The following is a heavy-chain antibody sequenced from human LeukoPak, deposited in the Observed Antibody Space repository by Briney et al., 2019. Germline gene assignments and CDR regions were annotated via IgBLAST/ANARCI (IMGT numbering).Heavy chain of an antibody. D-gene: IGHD6-13*01. CDR3: ARGHSISWFSSNDPFYI. CDR2: ISAYNGNT. J-gene: IGHJ3*02. Sequence: TXVRQXPGXGLEWMGWISAYNGNTNYAQKVQGRVIMTTDTSTSTVYLELRSLRSDDTAVYFCARGHSISWFSSNDPFYIWGQGTMVTVSS. V-gene: IGHV1-18*01.